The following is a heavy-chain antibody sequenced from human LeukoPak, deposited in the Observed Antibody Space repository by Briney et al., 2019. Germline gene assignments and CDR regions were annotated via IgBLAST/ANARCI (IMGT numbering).Heavy chain of an antibody. Sequence: GGSLRLSCAASGFTFDDYDMSWVRQAPGKGLEGVSGINWNGGSTGYADSVKGRFTISRDNAKSSLYLQMNSLRAEDTALYYCARRDYYGSGSPDYWGQGTLVTVSS. J-gene: IGHJ4*02. D-gene: IGHD3-10*01. V-gene: IGHV3-20*04. CDR1: GFTFDDYD. CDR2: INWNGGST. CDR3: ARRDYYGSGSPDY.